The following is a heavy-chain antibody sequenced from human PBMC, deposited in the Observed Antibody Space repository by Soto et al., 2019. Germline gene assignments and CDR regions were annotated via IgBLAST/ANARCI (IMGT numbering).Heavy chain of an antibody. CDR2: ISGSGGST. Sequence: PGGSLRLSCAASGFTFSSYAMSWVRQAPGKGLEWVSAISGSGGSTYYADSVKGRFTISRDNSKNTLYLQMNSLRAEDTAVYYCAKGGYCISTSCPLAYYYGMDVWGQGTTVTVSS. CDR3: AKGGYCISTSCPLAYYYGMDV. D-gene: IGHD2-2*01. CDR1: GFTFSSYA. V-gene: IGHV3-23*01. J-gene: IGHJ6*02.